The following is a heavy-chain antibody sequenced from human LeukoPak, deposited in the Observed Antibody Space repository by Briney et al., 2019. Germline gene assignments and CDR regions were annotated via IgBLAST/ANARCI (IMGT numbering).Heavy chain of an antibody. CDR3: ARGGQSSGSYLDY. CDR1: GGSFSGYY. V-gene: IGHV4-34*01. Sequence: SETLSLTCAVYGGSFSGYYWSWIRQPPGKGLEWIGEINHSGSTNYNPSLKSRVTISVDTSKNQFSLKLSSVTAADTAVYYCARGGQSSGSYLDYWGQGALVTVSS. J-gene: IGHJ4*02. CDR2: INHSGST. D-gene: IGHD3-10*01.